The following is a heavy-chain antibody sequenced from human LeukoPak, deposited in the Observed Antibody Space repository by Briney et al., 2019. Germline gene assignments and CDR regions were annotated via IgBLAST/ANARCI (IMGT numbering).Heavy chain of an antibody. CDR2: IYYSGST. J-gene: IGHJ5*02. CDR1: GGSISSSSYY. Sequence: SETLSLTCTVSGGSISSSSYYWGWIRQPPGKGLERIGGIYYSGSTYYNPSLKSRVTISVDTSKNQFSLKLSSVTAADTAVYYCARHRWDTAMVEIYDWFDPWGQGTLVTVSS. V-gene: IGHV4-39*01. CDR3: ARHRWDTAMVEIYDWFDP. D-gene: IGHD5-18*01.